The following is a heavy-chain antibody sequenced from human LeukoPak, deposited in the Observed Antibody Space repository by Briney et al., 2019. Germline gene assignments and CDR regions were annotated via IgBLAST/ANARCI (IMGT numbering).Heavy chain of an antibody. J-gene: IGHJ4*02. D-gene: IGHD1-26*01. Sequence: GGSLRLSCAASGFTFSSYSMNWVRQAPGKGLEWVSSISSSSSYIYYADSVKGRFTISRDNAKNSLYLQMNSLRAEDTAVYYCAKTQGILGASRHFDYWDQGTLVTVSS. V-gene: IGHV3-21*04. CDR3: AKTQGILGASRHFDY. CDR1: GFTFSSYS. CDR2: ISSSSSYI.